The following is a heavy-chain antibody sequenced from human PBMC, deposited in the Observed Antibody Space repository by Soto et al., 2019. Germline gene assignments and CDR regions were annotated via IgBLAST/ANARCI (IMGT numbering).Heavy chain of an antibody. CDR1: GFPFSNHA. D-gene: IGHD6-19*01. J-gene: IGHJ4*02. CDR2: ISDGGDLI. Sequence: GGSLRLSCAASGFPFSNHAMSWVRQAPGKGLEWVSGISDGGDLIYYADSVKGRFSMSRDNSENMLYLQMTNLRAEDTAIYFCAKRQGTGLAAKNFDFWGQGTLDTVSS. V-gene: IGHV3-23*01. CDR3: AKRQGTGLAAKNFDF.